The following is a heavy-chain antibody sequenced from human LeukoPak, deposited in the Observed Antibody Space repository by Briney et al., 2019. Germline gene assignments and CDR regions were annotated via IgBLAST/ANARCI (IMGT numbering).Heavy chain of an antibody. CDR3: ARTPGPGGAFGL. Sequence: SETLSLTCTVSGDSVSSYYWSWIRQPAGKGLEWIGRIYTSGGTNYNPSLTSRVTISLDTSRNQFSLKVTSLTAADTAVYYCARTPGPGGAFGLWGQGTTVTVSS. J-gene: IGHJ3*01. CDR2: IYTSGGT. CDR1: GDSVSSYY. V-gene: IGHV4-4*07. D-gene: IGHD2-15*01.